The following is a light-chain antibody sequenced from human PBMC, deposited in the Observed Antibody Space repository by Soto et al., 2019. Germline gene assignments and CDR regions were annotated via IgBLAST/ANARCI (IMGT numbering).Light chain of an antibody. CDR1: SSDVGGYNY. J-gene: IGLJ1*01. Sequence: QSALTQPASVSVSPGQSITISCTGTSSDVGGYNYVSWYQQHPGKAPKLMIYEVSNRPSGVSDRFSGSKSGNTASLTISGLQAEDEADYYCGSYTSSRIYVFGAGTKVTLL. V-gene: IGLV2-14*01. CDR2: EVS. CDR3: GSYTSSRIYV.